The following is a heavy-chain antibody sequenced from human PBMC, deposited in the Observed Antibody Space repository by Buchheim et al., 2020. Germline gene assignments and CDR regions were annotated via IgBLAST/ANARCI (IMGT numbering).Heavy chain of an antibody. D-gene: IGHD2-15*01. CDR2: ISYDGSNK. V-gene: IGHV3-30*18. Sequence: QVQLVESGGGVVQPGRSLRLSCAASGFTFSSYGMHWVRQAPGKGLEWVAVISYDGSNKYYADSVKGRFTISRDNSKNTLYLQMNSLRAEDTAVYYCAKDTEYCSGGSCYSTLDYWGQGTL. CDR3: AKDTEYCSGGSCYSTLDY. CDR1: GFTFSSYG. J-gene: IGHJ4*02.